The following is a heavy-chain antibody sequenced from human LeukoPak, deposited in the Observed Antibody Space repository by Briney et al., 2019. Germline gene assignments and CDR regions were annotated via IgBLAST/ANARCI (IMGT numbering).Heavy chain of an antibody. Sequence: GGSLRLSCAASGFSFSSYWMTWLRRAPGKGLEWVANIRGDESRKYYLDSVTGRFTISRDNAKNSLYLQMNSLRAEDTAVYYCARDANYHVSSDYYDAFDIWGQGTMVTVSS. V-gene: IGHV3-7*01. CDR1: GFSFSSYW. CDR2: IRGDESRK. CDR3: ARDANYHVSSDYYDAFDI. J-gene: IGHJ3*02. D-gene: IGHD3-22*01.